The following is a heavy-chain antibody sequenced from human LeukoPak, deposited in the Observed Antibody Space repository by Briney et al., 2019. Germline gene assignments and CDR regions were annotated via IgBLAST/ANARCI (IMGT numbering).Heavy chain of an antibody. J-gene: IGHJ6*03. Sequence: GGSLRLSCAASGFTFTSQAMNWVRQAPGKGLEWVSSISGSGARIDSADSVKGRFTISRDTSKNTLYLQMNSLRVEDTAVYYCAKDGIVSPYYYFYMDVWGKGTKVTVSS. CDR1: GFTFTSQA. CDR2: ISGSGARI. D-gene: IGHD1-26*01. V-gene: IGHV3-23*01. CDR3: AKDGIVSPYYYFYMDV.